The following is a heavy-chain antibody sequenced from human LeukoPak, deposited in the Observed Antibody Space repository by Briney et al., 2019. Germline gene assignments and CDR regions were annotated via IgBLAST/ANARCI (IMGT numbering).Heavy chain of an antibody. D-gene: IGHD6-19*01. CDR3: ARDSVAVAGRGFGWFDP. V-gene: IGHV1-46*01. J-gene: IGHJ5*02. CDR1: GYTFTSYY. CDR2: INPSGGST. Sequence: ASVKVSCKASGYTFTSYYMHWVRQAPGQGLKWMGIINPSGGSTSYAQKFQGRVTMTRDTSTSTVYMELSSLRSEDTAVYYCARDSVAVAGRGFGWFDPWGQGTLVTVSS.